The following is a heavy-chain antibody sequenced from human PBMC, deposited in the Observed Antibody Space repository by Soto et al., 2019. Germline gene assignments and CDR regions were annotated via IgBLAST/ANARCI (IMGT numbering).Heavy chain of an antibody. CDR1: GGLYSDYY. CDR3: ANDYGDYRNDAFDI. Sequence: VQLRQWGAGLLKPSETLSLTCAVYGGLYSDYYWSCIRQAPGKGLEWIGEIHHSGTTNYNPSLNGRFTITLDRSKNQFTLRLSSMTAADAAVYYCANDYGDYRNDAFDIWSPGTRVTVSS. J-gene: IGHJ3*02. D-gene: IGHD4-17*01. V-gene: IGHV4-34*01. CDR2: IHHSGTT.